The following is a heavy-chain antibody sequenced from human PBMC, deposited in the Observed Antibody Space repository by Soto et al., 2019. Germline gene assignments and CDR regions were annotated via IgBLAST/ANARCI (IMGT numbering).Heavy chain of an antibody. CDR1: GFTFSSYA. V-gene: IGHV3-30-3*01. D-gene: IGHD4-17*01. CDR3: ARGGYGVPNY. Sequence: QVQLVESGGGVVQPGRSLRLSCAASGFTFSSYAMHWVRQAPGKGLEWVAVISYDGSNKYYADSVKGRFTISRDNSKNTLYLQMNSLRAEDTAVYYCARGGYGVPNYWGQGTLVTVSS. J-gene: IGHJ4*02. CDR2: ISYDGSNK.